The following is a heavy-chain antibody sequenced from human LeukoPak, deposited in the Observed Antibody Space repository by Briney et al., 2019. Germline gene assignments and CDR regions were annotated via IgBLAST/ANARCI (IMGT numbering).Heavy chain of an antibody. Sequence: SDTQALMCTVSGGCIDTAGYLWSWIPQQPGKGLEWIGDIRYSVRTYYNPSLKSRVTISLDTSKNQFSLKLSSVTVADTAVYYCARDRAVVTAVGGRYYGMDVWGQGTTVTVSS. D-gene: IGHD2-21*02. CDR1: GGCIDTAGYL. CDR2: IRYSVRT. V-gene: IGHV4-31*03. CDR3: ARDRAVVTAVGGRYYGMDV. J-gene: IGHJ6*02.